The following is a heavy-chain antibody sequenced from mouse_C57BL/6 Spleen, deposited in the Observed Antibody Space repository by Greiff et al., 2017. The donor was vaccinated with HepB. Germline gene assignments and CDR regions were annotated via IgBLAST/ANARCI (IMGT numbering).Heavy chain of an antibody. Sequence: VQLQESDAELVKPGASVKISCKVSGYTFTDHTIHWMKQRPEQGLEWIGYIYPRDGSTKYNEKFKGKATLTADKSSSTAYMQLNSLTSEDSAVYFCARCLIYDGYYGGFAYWGQGTLVTVSA. CDR3: ARCLIYDGYYGGFAY. J-gene: IGHJ3*01. V-gene: IGHV1-78*01. D-gene: IGHD2-3*01. CDR1: GYTFTDHT. CDR2: IYPRDGST.